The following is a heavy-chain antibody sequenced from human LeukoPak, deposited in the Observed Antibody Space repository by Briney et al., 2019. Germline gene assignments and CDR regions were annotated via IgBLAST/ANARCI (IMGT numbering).Heavy chain of an antibody. Sequence: ASVKVSCKASGYTFTGYYMHWVRQAPGQGLEWMGWINPNSGGTSYAQKFQGRVTMTRDTSISTAYMELSRLRSDDTAVYYCARDRYSSSWSGGYWGQGTLVTVSS. CDR3: ARDRYSSSWSGGY. CDR1: GYTFTGYY. CDR2: INPNSGGT. J-gene: IGHJ4*02. D-gene: IGHD6-13*01. V-gene: IGHV1-2*02.